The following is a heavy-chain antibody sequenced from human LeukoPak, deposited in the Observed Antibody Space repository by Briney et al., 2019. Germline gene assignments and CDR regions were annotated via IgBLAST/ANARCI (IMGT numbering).Heavy chain of an antibody. CDR2: IYYSGRT. CDR1: GGSISSSSYY. CDR3: ASLAAGGYYYYMDV. V-gene: IGHV4-39*07. D-gene: IGHD3-10*01. Sequence: SETLSLTCTVSGGSISSSSYYWGWIRQPPGKGLEWIGSIYYSGRTYYNPSPKIRVTISVDTSKNQFSMKLSSVTAADTAVSYCASLAAGGYYYYMDVWGKGTTVTVSS. J-gene: IGHJ6*03.